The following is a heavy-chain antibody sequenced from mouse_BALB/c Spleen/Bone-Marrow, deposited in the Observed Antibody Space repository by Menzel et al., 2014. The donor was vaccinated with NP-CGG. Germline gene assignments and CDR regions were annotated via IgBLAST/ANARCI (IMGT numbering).Heavy chain of an antibody. D-gene: IGHD2-12*01. Sequence: EVHLVESGGGLVKPGVSLKLSCAASGFTFSDYYMYWVRQTPEKRLEWVAIISDGGSYTFYPDSVKGRFTISRDNAKNSLYLQMSSLKSEDTAMYYCARDGDYSYAWFAYWGQGTLVTVSA. CDR2: ISDGGSYT. CDR3: ARDGDYSYAWFAY. V-gene: IGHV5-4*02. CDR1: GFTFSDYY. J-gene: IGHJ3*01.